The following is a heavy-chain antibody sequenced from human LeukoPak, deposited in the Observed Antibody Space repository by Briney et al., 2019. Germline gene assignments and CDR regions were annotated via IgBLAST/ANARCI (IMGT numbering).Heavy chain of an antibody. D-gene: IGHD4-17*01. CDR3: ARETGSAVGSTDFDY. CDR2: ISYDGSNK. CDR1: GFTFNNYA. Sequence: PGRSLRLSCAASGFTFNNYAIHWVRQAPGKGLEWVAVISYDGSNKYYADSVKGRFTISRDNSKNTLYLQMNSLRAEDTAVYYCARETGSAVGSTDFDYWGQGTLVTVSS. V-gene: IGHV3-30-3*01. J-gene: IGHJ4*02.